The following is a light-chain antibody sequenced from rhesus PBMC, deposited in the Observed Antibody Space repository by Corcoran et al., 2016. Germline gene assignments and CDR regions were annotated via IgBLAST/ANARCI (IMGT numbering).Light chain of an antibody. Sequence: QAVVTQEPSLTVSPGGTVTLTCGSSAGAVTSDNFPSWIQQKPRQAPRGLISSTNSKHSWTPARFSGSLAGDKAVLTLSDEQAEDEAAYFCLLYYSRGNVFGSGTKLTVL. J-gene: IGLJ6*01. V-gene: IGLV7-76*01. CDR1: AGAVTSDNF. CDR2: STN. CDR3: LLYYSRGNV.